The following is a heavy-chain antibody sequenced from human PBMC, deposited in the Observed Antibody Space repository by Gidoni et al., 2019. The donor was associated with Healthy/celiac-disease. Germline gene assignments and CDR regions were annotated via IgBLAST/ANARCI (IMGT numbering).Heavy chain of an antibody. J-gene: IGHJ6*02. V-gene: IGHV4-59*01. CDR2: IYYSGST. D-gene: IGHD6-13*01. CDR1: GGSIRSYY. Sequence: QVQLQESGPGLVKPAEPLSLTCTVSGGSIRSYYWSLIRQPPGKGLEWIGYIYYSGSTNYNPSLKSRVTISVETSKNQFSLKLSSVTAADTAVYYCARLKYSSSWSTYYYYYGMDVWGQGTTVTVSS. CDR3: ARLKYSSSWSTYYYYYGMDV.